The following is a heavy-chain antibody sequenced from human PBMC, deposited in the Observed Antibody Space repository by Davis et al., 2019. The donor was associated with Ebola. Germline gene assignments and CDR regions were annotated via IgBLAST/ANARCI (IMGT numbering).Heavy chain of an antibody. D-gene: IGHD5-12*01. Sequence: ASVKVSCKASGYTFITYDIFWVRLVPGQGLEWMGWISAYNGNTNYAQKLQGRVTMTTDTSTSTAYMELRSLRSDDTAVYYCARGMATIWYGMDVWGQGTTVTVSS. J-gene: IGHJ6*02. CDR3: ARGMATIWYGMDV. CDR2: ISAYNGNT. CDR1: GYTFITYD. V-gene: IGHV1-18*01.